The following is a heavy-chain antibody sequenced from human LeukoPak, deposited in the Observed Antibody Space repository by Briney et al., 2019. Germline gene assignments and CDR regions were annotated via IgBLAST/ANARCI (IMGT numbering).Heavy chain of an antibody. V-gene: IGHV4-39*01. D-gene: IGHD5-18*01. CDR2: IYYSGST. Sequence: SETLSLTCTVSGGSINSSSYYWGWIRQPPGKGLEWIGSIYYSGSTYYNPSLKSRVTISVDTSKNQFSLKLSSVTAADTAVYYCARRHRGYSYGYGDYWGQGTLVSVSS. J-gene: IGHJ4*02. CDR1: GGSINSSSYY. CDR3: ARRHRGYSYGYGDY.